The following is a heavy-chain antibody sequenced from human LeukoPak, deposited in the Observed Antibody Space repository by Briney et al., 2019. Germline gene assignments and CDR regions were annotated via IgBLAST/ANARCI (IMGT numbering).Heavy chain of an antibody. D-gene: IGHD3-22*01. CDR1: GFTFSSYA. J-gene: IGHJ4*02. CDR2: ISYDGSNK. Sequence: PGGSLRLSCAASGFTFSSYAMHWVRQAPGKGLEWVAGISYDGSNKYYADSVKGRFTISRDNSKNTLYLQMNSLRAEDTAVYYCARDAHHNYYDSSGYLISPSLYWGQGTLVTVSS. CDR3: ARDAHHNYYDSSGYLISPSLY. V-gene: IGHV3-30-3*01.